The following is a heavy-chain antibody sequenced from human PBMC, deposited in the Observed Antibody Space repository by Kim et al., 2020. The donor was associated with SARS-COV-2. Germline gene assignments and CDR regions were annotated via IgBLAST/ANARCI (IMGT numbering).Heavy chain of an antibody. CDR1: GGTFSSYA. CDR3: ARSYGDYPFDY. J-gene: IGHJ4*02. Sequence: SVKVSCKASGGTFSSYAISWVRQAPGQGLEWMGRIIPILGIANYAQKFQGRVTITADKSTSTAYMELSSLRSEDTAVYYCARSYGDYPFDYWGQGTLVTVSS. D-gene: IGHD4-17*01. V-gene: IGHV1-69*04. CDR2: IIPILGIA.